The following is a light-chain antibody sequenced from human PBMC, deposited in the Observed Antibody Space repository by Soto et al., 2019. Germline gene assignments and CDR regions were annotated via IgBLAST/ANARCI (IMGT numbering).Light chain of an antibody. CDR2: DAS. CDR3: QQYDNLPIT. V-gene: IGKV1-33*01. Sequence: IQMAQSPSSVSASVGDRFTITCVASQGISSWLAWYQQKPGKAPKLLICDASNLETGVPSRFSGSGSGTDFTFTISSLQPEDIATYYCQQYDNLPITFGQGTRLEIK. CDR1: QGISSW. J-gene: IGKJ5*01.